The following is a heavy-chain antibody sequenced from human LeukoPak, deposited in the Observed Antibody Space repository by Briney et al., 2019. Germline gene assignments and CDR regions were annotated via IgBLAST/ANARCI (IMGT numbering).Heavy chain of an antibody. CDR2: ISGYNGNT. CDR1: GYTFTSYG. V-gene: IGHV1-18*01. Sequence: ASVKVSCKASGYTFTSYGISWVRQAPGQALEWMGWISGYNGNTNYAQKLQGRVTMTTDTSTSTAYMELRSLKSDDTAVYYCARDFHSSGYYHYFHYWGQGTLVTVSS. D-gene: IGHD3-22*01. CDR3: ARDFHSSGYYHYFHY. J-gene: IGHJ4*02.